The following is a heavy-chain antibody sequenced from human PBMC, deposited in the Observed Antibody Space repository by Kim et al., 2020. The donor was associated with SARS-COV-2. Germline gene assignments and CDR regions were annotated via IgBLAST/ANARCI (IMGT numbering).Heavy chain of an antibody. CDR3: AKGDSSY. V-gene: IGHV3-23*01. J-gene: IGHJ4*02. Sequence: SGGSTDYADAVKGRCTTSRDNSKNTLYLQMNSLRAEDTAVYYCAKGDSSYWGQGTLVTVSS. CDR2: SGGST.